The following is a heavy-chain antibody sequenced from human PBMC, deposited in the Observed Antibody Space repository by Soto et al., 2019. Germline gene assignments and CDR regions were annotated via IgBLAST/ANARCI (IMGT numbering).Heavy chain of an antibody. V-gene: IGHV1-18*04. CDR1: GYTFTVFY. Sequence: ASVKVSCKASGYTFTVFYMHWVRQAPGQGLEWMGWINPNNGDTNYAQKLQGRVTMTTDTSTSTAYMELRSLRSDDTAVYYCARVSSRSGSTHMLDYWGQGTLVTVSS. J-gene: IGHJ4*02. CDR2: INPNNGDT. D-gene: IGHD2-15*01. CDR3: ARVSSRSGSTHMLDY.